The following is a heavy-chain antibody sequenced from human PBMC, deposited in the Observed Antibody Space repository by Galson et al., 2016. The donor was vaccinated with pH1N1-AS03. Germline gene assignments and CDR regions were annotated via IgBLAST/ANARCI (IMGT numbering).Heavy chain of an antibody. D-gene: IGHD6-19*01. CDR3: ARDPDSVAGKSLDWYFDL. Sequence: SLRLSCAASGFTFSSYGMHWVRQAPGKGLEWVAFIRYDGSNKYYADSVKGRFTISRDNSKNTLYLQMNSLRAEDTAVYYCARDPDSVAGKSLDWYFDLWGRGTLVTVSS. CDR2: IRYDGSNK. J-gene: IGHJ2*01. CDR1: GFTFSSYG. V-gene: IGHV3-30*02.